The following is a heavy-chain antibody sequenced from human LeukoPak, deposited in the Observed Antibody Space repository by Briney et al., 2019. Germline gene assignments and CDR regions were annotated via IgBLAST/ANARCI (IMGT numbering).Heavy chain of an antibody. CDR1: GYTFIDYY. CDR3: ARGRYSNGWHDM. V-gene: IGHV1-46*01. J-gene: IGHJ4*02. CDR2: VNPAGGNI. Sequence: EASVKVSCKTSGYTFIDYYLHWFRQAPGQGFEWMGIVNPAGGNISYAQKFQGRVIMTRDTSTASVSMELQSLTSDDTAVYYCARGRYSNGWHDMWGQGTQVTVSS. D-gene: IGHD6-19*01.